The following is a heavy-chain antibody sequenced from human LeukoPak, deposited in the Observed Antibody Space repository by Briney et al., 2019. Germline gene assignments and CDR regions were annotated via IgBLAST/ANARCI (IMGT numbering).Heavy chain of an antibody. CDR2: IIPIFGTA. D-gene: IGHD2-8*01. Sequence: ASVKASCKASGGTFSSYAISWVRQAPGQGLEWMGRIIPIFGTANYAQKFQGRVTITTDESTSTAYMELSSLRSEDTAVYYCARAPIYCTNGVCLQYYFDYWGQGTLVTVSS. CDR3: ARAPIYCTNGVCLQYYFDY. V-gene: IGHV1-69*05. J-gene: IGHJ4*02. CDR1: GGTFSSYA.